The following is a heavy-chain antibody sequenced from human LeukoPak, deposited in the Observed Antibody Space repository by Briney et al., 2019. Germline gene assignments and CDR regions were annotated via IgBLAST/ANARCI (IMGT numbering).Heavy chain of an antibody. CDR3: TTDPVSVVGATLSSDY. V-gene: IGHV3-15*01. D-gene: IGHD1-26*01. Sequence: GGSLRLSCAASGFTFSNAWMSWVRQAPGKGLEGVGRIKSKTDGGTTDYAAPVKGRFTISRDDSKNTLYLQMNSLKTEDTAVYCCTTDPVSVVGATLSSDYWGQGTLVTVSS. J-gene: IGHJ4*02. CDR1: GFTFSNAW. CDR2: IKSKTDGGTT.